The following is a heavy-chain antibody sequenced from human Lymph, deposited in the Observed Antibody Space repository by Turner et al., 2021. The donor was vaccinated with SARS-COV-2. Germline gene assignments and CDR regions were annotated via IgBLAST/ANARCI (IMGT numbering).Heavy chain of an antibody. CDR3: ARAAQLTVWFDP. CDR1: GYTFTRYD. V-gene: IGHV1-8*01. J-gene: IGHJ5*02. D-gene: IGHD3-9*01. CDR2: IDPNSGNT. Sequence: QVQLVQSGAEVKKPGASVKVSCMASGYTFTRYDINWVRQATGQGLEWMGWIDPNSGNTGYAQKFQGRVTMTRNNSISTAYMEMSSLRSEDTAVYYCARAAQLTVWFDPWGQGTLVTVSS.